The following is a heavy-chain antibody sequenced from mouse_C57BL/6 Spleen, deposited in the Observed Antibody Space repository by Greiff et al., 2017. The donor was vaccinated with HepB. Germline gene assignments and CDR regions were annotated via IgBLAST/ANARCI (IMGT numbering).Heavy chain of an antibody. Sequence: QVQLQQSGPELVKPGASVKISCKASGYAFSSSWMNWVKQRPGKGLEWIGRIYPGDGDTNYNGKFKGKATLTADKSSSTAYMQLSSLTSEDSAVYFCARWDSSEYFDYWGQGTTLTVSS. CDR2: IYPGDGDT. CDR3: ARWDSSEYFDY. CDR1: GYAFSSSW. V-gene: IGHV1-82*01. D-gene: IGHD3-2*02. J-gene: IGHJ2*01.